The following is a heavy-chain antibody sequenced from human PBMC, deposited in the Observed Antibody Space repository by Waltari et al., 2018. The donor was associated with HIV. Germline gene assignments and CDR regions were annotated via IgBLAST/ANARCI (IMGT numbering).Heavy chain of an antibody. D-gene: IGHD3-10*02. J-gene: IGHJ5*02. CDR3: ATYFTGPVRGVVPWFDP. CDR1: GYTLRKLS. V-gene: IGHV1-24*01. Sequence: QVQLLQSGAEVKKPWASVKVSCRVSGYTLRKLSMHWVRQTPTKGLEWMGGFDPDDGESIWAPKFQGRVTVTEDTSTDTAYMELRNLEFEDTAVYYCATYFTGPVRGVVPWFDPWGQGTPVTVSS. CDR2: FDPDDGES.